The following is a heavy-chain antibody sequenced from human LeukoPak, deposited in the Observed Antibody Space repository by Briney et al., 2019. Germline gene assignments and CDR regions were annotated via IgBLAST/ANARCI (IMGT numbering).Heavy chain of an antibody. D-gene: IGHD3-22*01. CDR1: GFTFSSYW. J-gene: IGHJ4*02. CDR3: ARVHDSSGYYPYYFDY. V-gene: IGHV3-7*01. CDR2: VKKDGSEK. Sequence: GGSLRLSCAASGFTFSSYWMSWVRQAPGKGLEWVANVKKDGSEKYYVDSVKGRFTISRDNAKNSLYLQMNSLRAEDTAVNYCARVHDSSGYYPYYFDYWGQGTLVTVSS.